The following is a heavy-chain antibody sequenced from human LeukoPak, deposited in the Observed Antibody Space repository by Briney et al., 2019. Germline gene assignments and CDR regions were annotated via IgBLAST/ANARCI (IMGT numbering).Heavy chain of an antibody. CDR1: GVSISSSNSY. Sequence: PSETLSLTCTVSGVSISSSNSYWGWIRQPPGKGLEWIGSIYYSGNTYYNASLKSQVSISIDTSKNQFSLRLTSVTAADTAVYYCARDWVIAAAGTGWYFDLWGRGTLVTVSS. CDR2: IYYSGNT. J-gene: IGHJ2*01. D-gene: IGHD6-13*01. CDR3: ARDWVIAAAGTGWYFDL. V-gene: IGHV4-39*07.